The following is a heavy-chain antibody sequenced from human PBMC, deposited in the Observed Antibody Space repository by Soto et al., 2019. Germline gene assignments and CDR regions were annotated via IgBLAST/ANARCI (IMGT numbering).Heavy chain of an antibody. J-gene: IGHJ5*02. V-gene: IGHV1-69*02. CDR3: ARSPYSSGWYPLAWFDP. CDR1: GGTFSSYT. CDR2: IIPILGIA. Sequence: QVQLVQSGAEVKKPGSSVKVSCKASGGTFSSYTISWVRQAPGQGLEWMGRIIPILGIANYAQKFQGRVTITADKPTRTAYMELSSLRAEDTAVYYCARSPYSSGWYPLAWFDPWGQGTLVTVSS. D-gene: IGHD6-19*01.